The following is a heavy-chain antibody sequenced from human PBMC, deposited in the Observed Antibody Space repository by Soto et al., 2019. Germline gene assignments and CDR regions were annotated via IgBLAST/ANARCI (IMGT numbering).Heavy chain of an antibody. D-gene: IGHD5-12*01. CDR2: IIGSGAGT. Sequence: EVQLLESGGGLVQPGGSLRLSCVTSGFDFISYGMTWVRQAPGKGLEWVSGIIGSGAGTYYGDSVKGRFTISRDNFKKTLYLQLNGLRAEDTAVYYCAKFQEASGLVASYIDYWGQGTLVTVSS. V-gene: IGHV3-23*01. J-gene: IGHJ4*03. CDR3: AKFQEASGLVASYIDY. CDR1: GFDFISYG.